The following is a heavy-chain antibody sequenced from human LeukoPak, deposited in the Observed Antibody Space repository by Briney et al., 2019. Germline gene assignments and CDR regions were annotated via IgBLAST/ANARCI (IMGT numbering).Heavy chain of an antibody. CDR2: INPSGGST. J-gene: IGHJ4*02. Sequence: ASVKVSCKASGYTFTGYYMHWVRQAPGQGLEWMGIINPSGGSTSYAQKFQGRVTMTRDTSTSTVYMELSSLRSEDTAVYYCARVNTIFGVVYNYFDYWGQGTLVTVSS. D-gene: IGHD3-3*01. CDR1: GYTFTGYY. V-gene: IGHV1-46*01. CDR3: ARVNTIFGVVYNYFDY.